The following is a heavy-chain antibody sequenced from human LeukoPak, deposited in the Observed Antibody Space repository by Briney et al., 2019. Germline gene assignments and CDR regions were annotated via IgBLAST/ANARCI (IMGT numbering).Heavy chain of an antibody. V-gene: IGHV3-53*01. CDR2: IYKSAIT. J-gene: IGHJ4*02. Sequence: QAGGSLRLSCAASGFTVSSNYMTWVRQAPGKGLEWVSVIYKSAITYYADTVKGRFIISRDNAKDSLYLQMNSLRVEDTAVYYCASGPSGYHNTGGQGTLVTVSS. D-gene: IGHD5-12*01. CDR3: ASGPSGYHNT. CDR1: GFTVSSNY.